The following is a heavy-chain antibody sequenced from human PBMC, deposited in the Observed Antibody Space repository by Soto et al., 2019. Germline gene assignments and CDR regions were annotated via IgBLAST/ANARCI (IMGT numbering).Heavy chain of an antibody. V-gene: IGHV3-9*01. Sequence: PGGSLRLSCAASGFTFDDYAMHWVRQAPGKGLEWVSGISWNSGSIGYADSVKGRFTISRDNAKNSLYLQMNSLRAEDTALYYCAKDKSLKMEYSSSWDLDYWGQGTLVTVSS. CDR3: AKDKSLKMEYSSSWDLDY. J-gene: IGHJ4*02. CDR1: GFTFDDYA. CDR2: ISWNSGSI. D-gene: IGHD6-6*01.